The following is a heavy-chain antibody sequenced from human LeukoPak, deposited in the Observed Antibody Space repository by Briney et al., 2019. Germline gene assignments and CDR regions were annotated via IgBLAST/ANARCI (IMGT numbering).Heavy chain of an antibody. CDR3: ASLTRNYDILTGYGPYYFDY. CDR2: IYNSGST. CDR1: GGSISSGDYY. D-gene: IGHD3-9*01. V-gene: IGHV4-30-4*08. Sequence: PSETLSLTCTVSGGSISSGDYYWSWIRQPPGKGLEWIVYIYNSGSTYHNSSLKSRVSISVDTSKNQFSLKVSSVTAADTAVYYCASLTRNYDILTGYGPYYFDYWGQGTLVTVSS. J-gene: IGHJ4*02.